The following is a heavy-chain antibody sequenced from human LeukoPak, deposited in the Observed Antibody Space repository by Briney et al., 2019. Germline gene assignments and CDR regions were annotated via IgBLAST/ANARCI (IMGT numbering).Heavy chain of an antibody. D-gene: IGHD2-2*01. CDR1: GGSISNYY. Sequence: PSETLSLTCTVSGGSISNYYWSWIRPSPGKGLEWIGYIYYSGGTNHNPSFKSRVTISVDMSKNQFSLKLSSVTAADTAMYYCARYALNWFDPWGQGTLVTVSS. CDR3: ARYALNWFDP. CDR2: IYYSGGT. J-gene: IGHJ5*02. V-gene: IGHV4-59*08.